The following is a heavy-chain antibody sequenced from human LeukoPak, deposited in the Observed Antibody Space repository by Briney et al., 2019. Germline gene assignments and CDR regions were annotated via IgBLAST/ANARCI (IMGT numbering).Heavy chain of an antibody. V-gene: IGHV3-11*04. CDR2: ISSSDSRI. CDR3: ARDRGRAVAGKGYYYYYMDV. CDR1: GFPFSDYD. J-gene: IGHJ6*03. Sequence: GGSLRLSCAASGFPFSDYDMSWIRQAPGKGLEWVSYISSSDSRIYYADSVKGRFTISRDNAKNSLYLQMNSLRAEDTAVYYCARDRGRAVAGKGYYYYYMDVWGKGTTVTVSS. D-gene: IGHD6-19*01.